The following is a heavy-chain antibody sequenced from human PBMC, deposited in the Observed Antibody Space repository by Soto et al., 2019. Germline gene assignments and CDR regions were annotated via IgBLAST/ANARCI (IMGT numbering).Heavy chain of an antibody. D-gene: IGHD4-4*01. CDR2: IWSDGCDK. CDR1: GFTFSTYG. V-gene: IGHV3-33*08. J-gene: IGHJ4*02. Sequence: GSLRLSCAASGFTFSTYGMHWVRQAPAMRQKRVAVIWSDGCDKYYADSVMCRFTISRHNSKNTLYLQMNSLRAEDTAVDYCALSWYSNYFSLFGQGPLVVVAS. CDR3: ALSWYSNYFSL.